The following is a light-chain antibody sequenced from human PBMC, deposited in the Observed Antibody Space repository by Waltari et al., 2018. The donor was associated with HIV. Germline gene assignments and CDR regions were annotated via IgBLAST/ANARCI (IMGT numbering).Light chain of an antibody. Sequence: QSVLTQPPSASGTPGQRVTIPCSGSSSNNGSNNVYWYQQLPGTPPRLLIQRNDQRPSGVSDRFSGSKSVTSASLAISGIRYDDEAEYFCATWDDSLSAWLFGGGTKVTVL. CDR3: ATWDDSLSAWL. J-gene: IGLJ3*02. CDR1: SSNNGSNN. CDR2: RND. V-gene: IGLV1-47*01.